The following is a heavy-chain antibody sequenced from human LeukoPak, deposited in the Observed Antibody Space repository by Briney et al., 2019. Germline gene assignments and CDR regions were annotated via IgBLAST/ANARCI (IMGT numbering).Heavy chain of an antibody. Sequence: ASVKVSCKASGYTFTNYAINWVRQAPGHGLEWMGWISIYNGNTNYTQSLQGRVTMTTDTSTNTAYMELRSLRSDDTAVYYCARTSAYGSSWHSYWGQGTLVTVSS. J-gene: IGHJ4*02. D-gene: IGHD6-13*01. CDR3: ARTSAYGSSWHSY. V-gene: IGHV1-18*01. CDR1: GYTFTNYA. CDR2: ISIYNGNT.